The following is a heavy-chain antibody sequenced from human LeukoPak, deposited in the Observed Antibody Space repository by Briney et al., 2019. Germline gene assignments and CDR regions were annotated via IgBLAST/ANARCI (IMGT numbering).Heavy chain of an antibody. V-gene: IGHV4-4*07. Sequence: SETLSLTCTVSGGSISSYYWSWIRQPAGKGLEWIGRIYTSGSTNYNPSLKSRVTMSVDTSKNQFSLKPSSVTAADTAVYYCARDGEYYYDSRLSYYFDYWGQGTLVTVPS. CDR1: GGSISSYY. CDR3: ARDGEYYYDSRLSYYFDY. J-gene: IGHJ4*02. CDR2: IYTSGST. D-gene: IGHD3-22*01.